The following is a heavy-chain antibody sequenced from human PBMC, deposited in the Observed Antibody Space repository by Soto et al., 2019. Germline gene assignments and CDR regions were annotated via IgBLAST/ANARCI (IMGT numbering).Heavy chain of an antibody. D-gene: IGHD6-19*01. Sequence: SVKVSCKVSGGTFSSYAISWVRQAPGQGLEWMGGIIPIFGTANYAQKFQGRVTITADESTSTAYMELSSLRSEDTAVYYCASGGRYSSGWYPGYFDYWGQGTLVTVSS. V-gene: IGHV1-69*13. J-gene: IGHJ4*02. CDR2: IIPIFGTA. CDR1: GGTFSSYA. CDR3: ASGGRYSSGWYPGYFDY.